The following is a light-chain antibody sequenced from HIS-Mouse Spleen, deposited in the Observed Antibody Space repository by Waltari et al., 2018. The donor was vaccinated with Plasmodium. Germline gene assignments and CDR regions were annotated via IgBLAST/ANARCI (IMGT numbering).Light chain of an antibody. CDR2: QDS. CDR3: QAWDSSVV. Sequence: SYELTQPPSVSVSPGQTASITCSGDKLGEKYACWYQQKPGQSPVLVIYQDSKRPSGIPERFSGSNPGNTATLTISGTQAMDEADYYCQAWDSSVVFGGGTKLTVL. J-gene: IGLJ2*01. CDR1: KLGEKY. V-gene: IGLV3-1*01.